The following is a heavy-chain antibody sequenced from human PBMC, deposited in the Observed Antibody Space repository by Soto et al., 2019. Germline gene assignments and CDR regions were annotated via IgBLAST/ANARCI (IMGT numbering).Heavy chain of an antibody. CDR3: AKEKTVTDSGYDAFDV. CDR2: MSSGVGTI. D-gene: IGHD5-12*01. J-gene: IGHJ3*01. V-gene: IGHV3-48*03. CDR1: GFAFSGYE. Sequence: GCLRLSCAASGFAFSGYEMDGVRQDPGKGLEWIAYMSSGVGTIYYADSVKGRFTISRDNARDSLYLEMNSLRVEDTAIYYCAKEKTVTDSGYDAFDVWGQGTMVTVSS.